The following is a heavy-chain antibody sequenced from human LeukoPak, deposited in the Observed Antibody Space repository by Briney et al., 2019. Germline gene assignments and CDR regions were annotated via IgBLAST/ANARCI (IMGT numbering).Heavy chain of an antibody. Sequence: PSETLSLTCTVSGSSISSYYWSWIRQPPGKGLEWIGYIYYSGSTNYNPSLKSRVTISVDTSKNQFSLKLSSVTAADTAVYYCARGVLLWFGELRGFDYWGQGTLVTVSS. V-gene: IGHV4-59*01. D-gene: IGHD3-10*01. CDR3: ARGVLLWFGELRGFDY. CDR2: IYYSGST. CDR1: GSSISSYY. J-gene: IGHJ4*02.